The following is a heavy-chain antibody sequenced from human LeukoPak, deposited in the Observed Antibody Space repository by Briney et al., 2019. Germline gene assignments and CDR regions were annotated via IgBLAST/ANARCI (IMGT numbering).Heavy chain of an antibody. Sequence: GRSLRLSCAASGFTVSDNYMSWVRQAPGKGLEWVSVIDSGGSTYYTDSVKGRFSISRDNSKNTLYLQMNRLRAEDTAVYYCARNGYGDSYFDYWGQGTLVTVSS. CDR2: IDSGGST. J-gene: IGHJ4*02. CDR3: ARNGYGDSYFDY. V-gene: IGHV3-66*01. CDR1: GFTVSDNY. D-gene: IGHD4-17*01.